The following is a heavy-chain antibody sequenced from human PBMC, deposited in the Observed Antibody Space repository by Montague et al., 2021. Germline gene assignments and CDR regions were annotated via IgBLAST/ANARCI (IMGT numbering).Heavy chain of an antibody. D-gene: IGHD6-6*01. V-gene: IGHV3-23*01. CDR1: GFTFSTYA. CDR3: ARVRLSYTSSFYGFFDY. Sequence: SLRLSCAASGFTFSTYAMSWVRQAPGKGLEWVSSISGSGSSPYYADSVQGRFTNSRDNFKNTLDTSKNTLYLQMNSLRAEDTAVYYCARVRLSYTSSFYGFFDYWGQGTLVTVSS. J-gene: IGHJ4*02. CDR2: ISGSGSSP.